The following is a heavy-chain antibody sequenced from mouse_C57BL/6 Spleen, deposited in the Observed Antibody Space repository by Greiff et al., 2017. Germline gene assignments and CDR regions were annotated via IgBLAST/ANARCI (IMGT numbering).Heavy chain of an antibody. D-gene: IGHD2-4*01. CDR1: GYSITSGYY. V-gene: IGHV3-6*01. CDR2: ISYDGSN. Sequence: EVQLQQSGPGLVKPSPSLSLTCSATGYSITSGYYWNWIRQFPGNKLEWMGYISYDGSNNYNPSLKNRISITRDTSKNQFVLKLNSVATEDTATYYCAREGDYDYEGYAMDYWGQGTSVTVSS. J-gene: IGHJ4*01. CDR3: AREGDYDYEGYAMDY.